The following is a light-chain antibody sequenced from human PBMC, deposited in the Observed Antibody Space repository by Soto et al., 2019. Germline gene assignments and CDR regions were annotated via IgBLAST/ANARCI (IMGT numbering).Light chain of an antibody. CDR2: GTS. CDR1: ESVSSSY. CDR3: QQSFSTPPT. V-gene: IGKV3-20*01. Sequence: EVVLTQSPGTLSLSPGESATLSCRASESVSSSYFAWFQQKPGQAPRLLIYGTSRRPTGVPDRFSGSGSGTDFTLTISSLEPEDFASYYCQQSFSTPPTFGQGTKVEIK. J-gene: IGKJ1*01.